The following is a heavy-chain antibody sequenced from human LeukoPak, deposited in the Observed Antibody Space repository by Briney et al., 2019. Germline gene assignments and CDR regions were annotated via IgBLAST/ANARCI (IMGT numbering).Heavy chain of an antibody. CDR1: GFTFNTYG. V-gene: IGHV3-33*06. J-gene: IGHJ4*02. D-gene: IGHD1-26*01. CDR3: AKSNSESQTTVGN. CDR2: IWSDGTHK. Sequence: PGGSLRLSCAASGFTFNTYGMHWVRQAPGKGLEWVAVIWSDGTHKYYSDSVKGRFTISRDNSKNTLYLEMNSLRVEDTAVYYCAKSNSESQTTVGNWGQGTLVIVSS.